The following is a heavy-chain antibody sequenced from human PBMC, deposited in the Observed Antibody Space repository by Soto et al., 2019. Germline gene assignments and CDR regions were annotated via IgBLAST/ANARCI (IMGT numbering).Heavy chain of an antibody. J-gene: IGHJ6*02. Sequence: PGGSLRLSCAASGFTFSSYAMSWVRQAPGKGLEWVSAISGSGGSTYYADSVKGRFTISRDNSKNTLYLQMNSLRAEDTAVYYCARSSGSYYDRYYYYGMDVWGQGTTVTVSS. CDR2: ISGSGGST. CDR3: ARSSGSYYDRYYYYGMDV. V-gene: IGHV3-23*01. D-gene: IGHD1-26*01. CDR1: GFTFSSYA.